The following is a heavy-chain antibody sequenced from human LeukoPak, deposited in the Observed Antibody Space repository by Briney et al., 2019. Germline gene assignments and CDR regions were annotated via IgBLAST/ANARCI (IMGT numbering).Heavy chain of an antibody. CDR1: GYSISSGYY. CDR3: ARDLYYYDSSGYRLDH. CDR2: IHHSGST. D-gene: IGHD3-22*01. Sequence: SETLSLTCIVSGYSISSGYYWGWIRQPPGKGLEWIGMIHHSGSTYYNPSLKSRVTISGDTSKNQFSLKLISVTAADTAVYYCARDLYYYDSSGYRLDHWGQGTLVTVSS. J-gene: IGHJ5*02. V-gene: IGHV4-38-2*02.